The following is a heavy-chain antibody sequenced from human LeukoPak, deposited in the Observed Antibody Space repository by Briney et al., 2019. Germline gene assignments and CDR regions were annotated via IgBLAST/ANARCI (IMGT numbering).Heavy chain of an antibody. CDR1: GYTFTGYY. CDR3: ARDDYYYYYMDV. CDR2: INPNSGGT. J-gene: IGHJ6*03. Sequence: ASVKVSCKASGYTFTGYYMHWVRQAPGQGLEWMGWINPNSGGTNCAQKFQGRVTMTRDTSISTAYMELSRLRSDDTAVYYCARDDYYYYYMDVWGKGTTVTVSS. V-gene: IGHV1-2*02.